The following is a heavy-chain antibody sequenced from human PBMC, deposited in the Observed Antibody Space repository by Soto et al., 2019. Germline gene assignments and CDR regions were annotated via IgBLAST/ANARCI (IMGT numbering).Heavy chain of an antibody. CDR1: GDTFSGYP. D-gene: IGHD3-10*01. V-gene: IGHV1-69*18. CDR3: ARDGGFGELKY. Sequence: QVQLVQSGAELKKPGSSVKVSCKASGDTFSGYPINWVRQAPGEGLEWMGRIIPVCGTTNDAQRFEGRVTFTADESTNTAYMELRGLLSEDTAGYYCARDGGFGELKYWGPGTLVTVSS. J-gene: IGHJ4*02. CDR2: IIPVCGTT.